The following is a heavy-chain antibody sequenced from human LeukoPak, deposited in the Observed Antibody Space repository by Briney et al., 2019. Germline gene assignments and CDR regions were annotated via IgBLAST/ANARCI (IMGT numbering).Heavy chain of an antibody. CDR3: ARELTACDY. CDR1: GYSLTTYY. D-gene: IGHD1-26*01. J-gene: IGHJ4*02. CDR2: INPSGGST. Sequence: ASVKVSCKASGYSLTTYYMHWVRQAPGQGLEWMGIINPSGGSTSYAQKFQGRVTMTRDTSTSTVYMELSSLRSEDTAVYYCARELTACDYWGQGTLVTVSS. V-gene: IGHV1-46*01.